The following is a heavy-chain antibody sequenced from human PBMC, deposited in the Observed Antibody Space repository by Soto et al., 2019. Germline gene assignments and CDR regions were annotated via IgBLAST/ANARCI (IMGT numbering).Heavy chain of an antibody. V-gene: IGHV3-74*01. Sequence: GGSLRLSCAASGFTFSNYWMQWVRQDPGKGLVWVSRISDNGRSTHYADSVKGRFTISRDNAKNTMYLQMNSLRAEDTAVYYCARQAAGGLDPWGQGALFPVSS. CDR2: ISDNGRST. J-gene: IGHJ5*02. D-gene: IGHD1-26*01. CDR1: GFTFSNYW. CDR3: ARQAAGGLDP.